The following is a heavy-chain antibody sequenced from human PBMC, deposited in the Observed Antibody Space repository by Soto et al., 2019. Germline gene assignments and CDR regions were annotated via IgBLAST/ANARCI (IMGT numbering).Heavy chain of an antibody. CDR1: GFTFSTYG. Sequence: QVQLVESGGGEVQPGRSLRLSCAASGFTFSTYGIHWVRQAPGKGLEWVAVIWYDGSNKYYADSVKGRFTISRDNSKNTLYLQMDSLRAEDTAVYYCARAVGPYDYWGQGTLVTVSS. CDR2: IWYDGSNK. D-gene: IGHD1-26*01. J-gene: IGHJ4*02. V-gene: IGHV3-33*01. CDR3: ARAVGPYDY.